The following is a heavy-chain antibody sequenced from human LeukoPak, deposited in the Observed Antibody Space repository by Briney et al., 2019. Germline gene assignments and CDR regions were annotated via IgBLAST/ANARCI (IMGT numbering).Heavy chain of an antibody. CDR2: ISGSGGST. CDR3: AKDRGLRTRHRTRYGMDV. Sequence: GGSLRLSCAASGFTFSSYAMSWVRQAPGKGLEWVSAISGSGGSTYYADSVKGRFTISRDNSKNTLYLQMNSLRAEDAAVYYCAKDRGLRTRHRTRYGMDVWGQGTTVTVSS. J-gene: IGHJ6*02. CDR1: GFTFSSYA. D-gene: IGHD4-17*01. V-gene: IGHV3-23*01.